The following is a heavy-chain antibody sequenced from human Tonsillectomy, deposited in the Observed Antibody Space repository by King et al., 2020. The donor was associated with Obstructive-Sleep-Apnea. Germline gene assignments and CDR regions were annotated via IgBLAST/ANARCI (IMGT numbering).Heavy chain of an antibody. D-gene: IGHD3-22*01. CDR3: TKGYYDNNGYYFDY. J-gene: IGHJ4*02. CDR2: IRWNSGSI. Sequence: VQLVESGGGLVQPGRSLRLSCATSGFTFDDYAMHWVRQAPGTGLEWVSGIRWNSGSIGYADSVKGRFTISRDNAKNSLYLQMNSLRPEETAFYYCTKGYYDNNGYYFDYWGQGTLVTVSS. V-gene: IGHV3-9*01. CDR1: GFTFDDYA.